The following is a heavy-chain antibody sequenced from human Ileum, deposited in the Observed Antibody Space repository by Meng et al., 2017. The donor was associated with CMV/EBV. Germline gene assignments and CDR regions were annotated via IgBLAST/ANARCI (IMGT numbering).Heavy chain of an antibody. Sequence: QLQLQESGPGLGKPSETLSLTCTVSGGSISSSAYYWGWIRQPPGKGLEWIGRIYYTGSVYYNPSLRSRVTISVDTSKNQFSLKMSSMTAADTAVYYCARRYSGSSYDYWGQGTLVTVSS. CDR1: GGSISSSAYY. J-gene: IGHJ4*02. CDR3: ARRYSGSSYDY. V-gene: IGHV4-39*07. CDR2: IYYTGSV. D-gene: IGHD1-26*01.